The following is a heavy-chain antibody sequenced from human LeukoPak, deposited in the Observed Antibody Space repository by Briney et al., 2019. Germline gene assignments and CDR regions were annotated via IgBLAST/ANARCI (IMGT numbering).Heavy chain of an antibody. Sequence: SETLSLTCTVSGGSISSSSYYWGWIRQPPGKGLEWIGSIYYSGSTYYNPSLKSRVTISVDTSKNQFSLKLSSVTAADTAAYYCARASSLVLDYWGQGTLVTVSS. J-gene: IGHJ4*02. D-gene: IGHD6-13*01. CDR3: ARASSLVLDY. V-gene: IGHV4-39*07. CDR1: GGSISSSSYY. CDR2: IYYSGST.